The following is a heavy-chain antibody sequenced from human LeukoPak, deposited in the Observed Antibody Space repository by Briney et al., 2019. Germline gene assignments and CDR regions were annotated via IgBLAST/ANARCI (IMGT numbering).Heavy chain of an antibody. Sequence: SGGSLRLSCAASGFTFSSYSRNWVRQAPGKGLEWVSSISSSSSYIYYADSVKGRFTISRDNAKNSLYLQMNSLRAEDTAVYYCARGRLYDYGDYVLSWFDPWGQGTLVTVSS. CDR1: GFTFSSYS. D-gene: IGHD4-17*01. V-gene: IGHV3-21*01. CDR2: ISSSSSYI. J-gene: IGHJ5*02. CDR3: ARGRLYDYGDYVLSWFDP.